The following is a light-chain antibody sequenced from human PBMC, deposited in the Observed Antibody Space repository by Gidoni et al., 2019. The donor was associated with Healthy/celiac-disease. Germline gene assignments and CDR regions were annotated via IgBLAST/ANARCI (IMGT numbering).Light chain of an antibody. CDR2: DAS. Sequence: EIVLTQSPATLSLSPGERATLSCRASQSVSSYLAWYQQKPGQAPRLLIYDASNSATGIPARFRGSGCGTDFTLTISSIEAEDYAVYDCQQRSNWPPITFGQGTRLEIK. V-gene: IGKV3-11*01. J-gene: IGKJ5*01. CDR1: QSVSSY. CDR3: QQRSNWPPIT.